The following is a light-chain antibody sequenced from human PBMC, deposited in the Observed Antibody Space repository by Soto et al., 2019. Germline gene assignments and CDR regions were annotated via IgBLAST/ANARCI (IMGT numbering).Light chain of an antibody. CDR2: AAS. CDR3: LQLYNFSWT. Sequence: DIQMTQSPSPLSASVGDRVTITCRASQTIRNYLNWYQQKPGEAPKLLIYAASRLQSGVPSRFSGSGSGTDFTLTISRLQPEDFATYYCLQLYNFSWTFGQGTKVDIK. J-gene: IGKJ1*01. CDR1: QTIRNY. V-gene: IGKV1-39*01.